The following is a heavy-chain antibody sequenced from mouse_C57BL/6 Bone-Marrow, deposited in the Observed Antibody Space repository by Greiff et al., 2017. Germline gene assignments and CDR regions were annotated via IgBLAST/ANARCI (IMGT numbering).Heavy chain of an antibody. J-gene: IGHJ1*03. V-gene: IGHV1-61*01. Sequence: QVQLQQPGAELVRPGSSVKLSCKASGYTFTSYWMDWVKQRPGQGLEWIGNIYPSDSETPYNQKFKDKATLTVDKSYSTAYMQLSSLTSEDSAVYYCARSLPTVVAKGYFDVWGTGTTVTVSS. CDR1: GYTFTSYW. CDR3: ARSLPTVVAKGYFDV. CDR2: IYPSDSET. D-gene: IGHD1-1*01.